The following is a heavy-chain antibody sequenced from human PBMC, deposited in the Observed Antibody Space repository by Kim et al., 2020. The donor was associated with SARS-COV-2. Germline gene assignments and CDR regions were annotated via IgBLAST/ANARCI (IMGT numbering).Heavy chain of an antibody. Sequence: GGSLRLSCAASGFTFSSYWMTWVRQAPGKGLEWVANIKQDGSEKYSVDSVKGRFTISRDNAKNSLYLQINSLRVVDTAVYYCTVDLELWGQGALVTVSS. V-gene: IGHV3-7*01. D-gene: IGHD1-7*01. CDR3: TVDLEL. CDR2: IKQDGSEK. J-gene: IGHJ4*02. CDR1: GFTFSSYW.